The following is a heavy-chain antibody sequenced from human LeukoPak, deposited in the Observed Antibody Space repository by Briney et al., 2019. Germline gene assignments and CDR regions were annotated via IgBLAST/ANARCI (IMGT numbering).Heavy chain of an antibody. V-gene: IGHV3-66*01. D-gene: IGHD6-13*01. CDR1: GFTFSSYE. J-gene: IGHJ4*02. CDR2: IYDGGSA. CDR3: AREASYSGSWWYFDH. Sequence: GGSLRLSCAASGFTFSSYEMNWVRQAPGKGLEWVSVIYDGGSADYADSVKGRFTISRDNSMSKVYLQMNSLRVEDTAVYYCAREASYSGSWWYFDHWGQGTLVTVSS.